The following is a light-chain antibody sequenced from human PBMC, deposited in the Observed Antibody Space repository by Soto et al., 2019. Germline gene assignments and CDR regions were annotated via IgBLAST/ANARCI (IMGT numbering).Light chain of an antibody. J-gene: IGKJ1*01. CDR1: QSVSSY. V-gene: IGKV3-11*01. CDR3: QQRSDWPRT. Sequence: EIVLTQSPATLCLSPGERATLFCRASQSVSSYLAWYQQKPGQAPSLLIYDASNRATGIPARFSGSGSGTDVSLTISSLEPEDFAVYYCQQRSDWPRTFGQGTEVEIK. CDR2: DAS.